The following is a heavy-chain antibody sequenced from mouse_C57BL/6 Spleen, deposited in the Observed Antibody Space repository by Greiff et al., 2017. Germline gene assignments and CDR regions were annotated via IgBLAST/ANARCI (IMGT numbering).Heavy chain of an antibody. CDR3: ARGGYERGFAY. V-gene: IGHV1-9*01. J-gene: IGHJ3*01. D-gene: IGHD2-2*01. CDR1: GYTFTGYW. CDR2: ILPGSGST. Sequence: QVQLQQSGAELMKPGASVKLSCKATGYTFTGYWIEWVKQRPGHGLEWIGEILPGSGSTNYHEKFKGKATFTADTSSNTAYMHLSSLTTEDSAIYYCARGGYERGFAYWGQGTLVTVSA.